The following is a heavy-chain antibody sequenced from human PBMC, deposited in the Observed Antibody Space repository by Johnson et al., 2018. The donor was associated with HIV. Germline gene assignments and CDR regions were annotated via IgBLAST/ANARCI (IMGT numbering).Heavy chain of an antibody. V-gene: IGHV3-33*05. CDR3: ARDGYTCDAFDV. CDR2: ISYDGSNK. CDR1: GFTFSSYA. Sequence: VQLVESGGGVVQPGGSLRLSCAASGFTFSSYAMHWVRQAPGKGLEWVAVISYDGSNKYYADSVKGRFTISRDNAKNALYLQMNSLRAEDTAVYYCARDGYTCDAFDVWGQGTRVTVSS. J-gene: IGHJ3*01. D-gene: IGHD5-24*01.